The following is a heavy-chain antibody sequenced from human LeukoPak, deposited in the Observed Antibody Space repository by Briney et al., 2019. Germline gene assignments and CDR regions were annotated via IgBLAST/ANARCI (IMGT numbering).Heavy chain of an antibody. CDR3: AKEHAYYDILTGYYSPPGAFDY. J-gene: IGHJ4*02. CDR2: IKQEGSEI. CDR1: GFTFSNDW. Sequence: GGSLRLSCAASGFTFSNDWMSWVRQAPGKGLEWVANIKQEGSEIYYVDSVKGRFTISKDNAKNSLYLQMNSLRAEDTAVYYCAKEHAYYDILTGYYSPPGAFDYWGQGTLVTVSS. D-gene: IGHD3-9*01. V-gene: IGHV3-7*03.